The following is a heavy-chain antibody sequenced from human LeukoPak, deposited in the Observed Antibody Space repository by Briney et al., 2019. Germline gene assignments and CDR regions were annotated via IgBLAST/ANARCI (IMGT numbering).Heavy chain of an antibody. V-gene: IGHV1-8*01. J-gene: IGHJ4*02. D-gene: IGHD3-10*01. Sequence: ASVKVSCKASGYTFTSYDINWVRQATGQGLEWMGWMNPSSGNTGYAQKFQGRVTMTRNTSISTAYMELSSLRSEDTAVYYCARVGRITMVRGVMGALGYWGQGTLVTVSS. CDR2: MNPSSGNT. CDR1: GYTFTSYD. CDR3: ARVGRITMVRGVMGALGY.